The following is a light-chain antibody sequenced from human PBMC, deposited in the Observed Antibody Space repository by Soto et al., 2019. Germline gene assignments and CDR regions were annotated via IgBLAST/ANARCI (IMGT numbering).Light chain of an antibody. Sequence: QSVLTQPPSASGTPGQRVTISCSGSSSNIGTNTVNWYQQLPGTAPKLLIYADNQRPSGVPDRFSGSKSGTSASLAISGLQSEEEADYYCAAWDDSLILVFGGGTKLTVL. J-gene: IGLJ3*02. V-gene: IGLV1-44*01. CDR2: ADN. CDR3: AAWDDSLILV. CDR1: SSNIGTNT.